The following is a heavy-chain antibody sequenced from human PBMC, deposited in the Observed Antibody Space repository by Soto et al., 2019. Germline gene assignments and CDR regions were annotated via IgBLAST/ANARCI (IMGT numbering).Heavy chain of an antibody. J-gene: IGHJ6*02. V-gene: IGHV3-30-3*01. CDR1: GFTFSSYA. CDR3: ASVEGRDYGAKEKDMDV. D-gene: IGHD4-17*01. CDR2: ISYDGSNK. Sequence: GGSLRLSCAASGFTFSSYAMHWVRQAPGKGLEWVAVISYDGSNKYYADSVKGRFTISRDNSKNTLYLQMNSLRAEDTAVYYCASVEGRDYGAKEKDMDVWGQGTTVTVSS.